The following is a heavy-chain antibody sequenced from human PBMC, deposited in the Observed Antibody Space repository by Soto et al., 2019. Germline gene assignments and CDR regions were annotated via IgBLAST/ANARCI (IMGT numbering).Heavy chain of an antibody. CDR2: IASSSTYT. CDR3: ARGYGAFDM. J-gene: IGHJ3*02. CDR1: GLTFSDYY. D-gene: IGHD1-20*01. Sequence: GGSLRLSCAASGLTFSDYYMSWIRQAPGKGLEWVSYIASSSTYTNYADSVKGRFTISRDNAKNSLFLHMNSLRVEDTAVYYCARGYGAFDMWGQRTMVTVSS. V-gene: IGHV3-11*06.